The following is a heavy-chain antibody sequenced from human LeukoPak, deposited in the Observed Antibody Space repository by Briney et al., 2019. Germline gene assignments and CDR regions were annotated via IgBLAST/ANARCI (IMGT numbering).Heavy chain of an antibody. V-gene: IGHV4-59*08. Sequence: PSETLSLTCTVSGGSISSYYWSWLRQPPGKGLEWIGYIYYSVSTNYNPSLKSRVTISVDTSKNQFSLKLSSVTAADTAVYYCARLGGYYDCWGQGTLVTVSS. J-gene: IGHJ4*02. CDR3: ARLGGYYDC. D-gene: IGHD3-22*01. CDR1: GGSISSYY. CDR2: IYYSVST.